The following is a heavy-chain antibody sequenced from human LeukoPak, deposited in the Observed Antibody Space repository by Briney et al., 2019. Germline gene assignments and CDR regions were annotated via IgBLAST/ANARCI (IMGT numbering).Heavy chain of an antibody. D-gene: IGHD6-19*01. J-gene: IGHJ4*02. Sequence: ASVKVSCKASGYTFTSYDINWVRQAPGQGLEWMGIINPSGGSTSYAQKFQGRVTMTRDTSTSTVYMELSSLRSEDTAVCYCARDGRFSSGWSSRPAYYFDYWGQGTLVTVSS. V-gene: IGHV1-46*01. CDR3: ARDGRFSSGWSSRPAYYFDY. CDR2: INPSGGST. CDR1: GYTFTSYD.